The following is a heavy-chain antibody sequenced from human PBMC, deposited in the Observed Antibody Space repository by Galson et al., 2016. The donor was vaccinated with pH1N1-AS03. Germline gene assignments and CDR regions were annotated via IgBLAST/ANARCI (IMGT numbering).Heavy chain of an antibody. V-gene: IGHV3-21*04. J-gene: IGHJ4*02. CDR3: ARDFYDSSGYFKAPFDY. CDR2: ISTSGSSI. CDR1: GFPFSGYS. D-gene: IGHD3-22*01. Sequence: SLRLSCAASGFPFSGYSMNWVRQAPGKGLEWVSFISTSGSSIYYADSVKGRFTISRDNAKNLLYLQMNSLRVEDTAFYYCARDFYDSSGYFKAPFDYWGQGALVTVSS.